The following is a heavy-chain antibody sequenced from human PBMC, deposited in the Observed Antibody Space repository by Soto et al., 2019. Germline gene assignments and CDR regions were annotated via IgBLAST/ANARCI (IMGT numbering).Heavy chain of an antibody. D-gene: IGHD5-18*01. Sequence: GGSLRLSCAASGFTFRRSAMSWVRQAPGTGLEWVSSFSGSGASTYCADSLKGRFPISRVKSKNTLYLQMNSLRAEDTAVYYCAKDSIEGTAMVFCAFDIWGQVTMITF. CDR1: GFTFRRSA. CDR2: FSGSGAST. CDR3: AKDSIEGTAMVFCAFDI. V-gene: IGHV3-23*01. J-gene: IGHJ3*02.